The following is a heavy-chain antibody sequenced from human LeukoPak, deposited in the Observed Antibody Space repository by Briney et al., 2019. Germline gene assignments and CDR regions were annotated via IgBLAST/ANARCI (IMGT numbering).Heavy chain of an antibody. CDR3: ARDRVDILTGRRWYFDY. D-gene: IGHD3-9*01. J-gene: IGHJ4*02. CDR2: IKQDGSEK. CDR1: GFTFSSYW. V-gene: IGHV3-7*01. Sequence: GGSVRLSCAASGFTFSSYWMSWVRQPAGRGLEWVANIKQDGSEKYYVYSVKGRFTISRDNAKNSLYLEMNSLRAEDTAVYYCARDRVDILTGRRWYFDYWGQGTLVTVSS.